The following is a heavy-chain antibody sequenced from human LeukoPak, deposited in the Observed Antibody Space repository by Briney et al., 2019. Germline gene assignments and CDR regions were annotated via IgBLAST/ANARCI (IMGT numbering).Heavy chain of an antibody. J-gene: IGHJ4*02. CDR1: GYTFTSYD. V-gene: IGHV1-46*01. CDR3: AREAAVAATPFDY. Sequence: ASVKVSCKASGYTFTSYDINWVRRAPGQGLEWMGIINPSGGSTSYAQKFQDRVTMTRDTSTSTVYMELSSLRSEDTAVYYCAREAAVAATPFDYWGQGTLVTVSS. D-gene: IGHD2-15*01. CDR2: INPSGGST.